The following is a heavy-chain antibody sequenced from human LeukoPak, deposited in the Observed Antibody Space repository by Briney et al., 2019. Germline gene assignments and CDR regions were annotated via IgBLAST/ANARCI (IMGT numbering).Heavy chain of an antibody. CDR3: ASGAAAGRLDY. J-gene: IGHJ4*02. V-gene: IGHV3-48*03. Sequence: GSLGLSCAASGFTFSSYEMNWVRQAPGKGLEWVSYISSSGSTIYYADSVKGRFTISRDNAKNSLYLQMNSLRAEDTAVYYCASGAAAGRLDYWGQGTLVTVSS. CDR1: GFTFSSYE. CDR2: ISSSGSTI. D-gene: IGHD6-13*01.